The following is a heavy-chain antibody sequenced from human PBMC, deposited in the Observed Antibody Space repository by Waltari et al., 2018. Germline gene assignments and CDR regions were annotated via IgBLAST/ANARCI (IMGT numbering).Heavy chain of an antibody. V-gene: IGHV3-7*01. CDR3: ARDHSVVAAGRLVIY. J-gene: IGHJ4*02. Sequence: EVQLVESGGGLVQPGGSLRLSCAASGFTFSGYWMGWFRQAPGKGLEWVANISKDGSGNDYGDSVKGRFTISRDNAKNSLHLQMNSLRDEDTAVYYCARDHSVVAAGRLVIYWGQGTLVTVSS. CDR1: GFTFSGYW. CDR2: ISKDGSGN. D-gene: IGHD6-13*01.